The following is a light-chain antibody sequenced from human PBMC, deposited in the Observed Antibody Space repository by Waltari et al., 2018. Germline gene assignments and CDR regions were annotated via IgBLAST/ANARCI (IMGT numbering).Light chain of an antibody. CDR3: QQYGSSPYT. J-gene: IGKJ2*01. CDR1: QSVSSSY. CDR2: GAS. V-gene: IGKV3-20*01. Sequence: EIVLTQSPGTLSLSPGERATLSCRASQSVSSSYLAWYQQKPGQAPKLRIYGASSRATGIPDRCSGGGSGTDFTLTISRLEPEDFAVYYCQQYGSSPYTFGQGTKLEIK.